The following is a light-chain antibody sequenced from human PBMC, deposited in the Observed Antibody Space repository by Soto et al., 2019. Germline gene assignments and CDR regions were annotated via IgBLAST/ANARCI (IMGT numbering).Light chain of an antibody. CDR2: KAS. CDR1: QGIRND. J-gene: IGKJ1*01. Sequence: IKMYQSPSSLSATVGDRVTITCRASQGIRNDLGWYQQKPGKAPNLLIYKASHLENGVPSRFSGSGSGTEFTLTISSLQPGDFATYYCQHYNTYPWTFGQGTKVDIK. V-gene: IGKV1-17*01. CDR3: QHYNTYPWT.